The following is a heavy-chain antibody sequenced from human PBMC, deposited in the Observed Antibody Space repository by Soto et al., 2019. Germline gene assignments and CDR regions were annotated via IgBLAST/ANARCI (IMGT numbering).Heavy chain of an antibody. D-gene: IGHD2-8*01. Sequence: PSETLSLTCTVSGDSIRSGIYYWGWIRQPPGKGLEWIGSAYYSGMTPYGPSLMGRVTISVDTSKNQFSLRLSSVSAADTATYYCARLPAEGVIAGGAMDVCGEGTTVTVSS. CDR1: GDSIRSGIYY. CDR2: AYYSGMT. CDR3: ARLPAEGVIAGGAMDV. V-gene: IGHV4-39*01. J-gene: IGHJ6*04.